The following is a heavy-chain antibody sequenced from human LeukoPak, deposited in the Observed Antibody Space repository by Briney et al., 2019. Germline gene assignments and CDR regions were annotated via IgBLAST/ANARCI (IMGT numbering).Heavy chain of an antibody. Sequence: PGGSLRLSCAVSGFTFDDYVIPWVRQAAGKGLEWVSLISADGGTTYYADSVKGRFTLSRDNSKNSLYLEMNSLRTEDTALYFCAKDIRDWGSFDYWGQGTLVTVSS. CDR3: AKDIRDWGSFDY. D-gene: IGHD7-27*01. J-gene: IGHJ4*02. CDR2: ISADGGTT. CDR1: GFTFDDYV. V-gene: IGHV3-43*02.